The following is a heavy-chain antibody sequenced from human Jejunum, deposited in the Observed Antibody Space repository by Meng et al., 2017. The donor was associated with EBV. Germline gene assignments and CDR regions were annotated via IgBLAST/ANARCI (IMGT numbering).Heavy chain of an antibody. Sequence: DFKNPGASVKVSCTASGYTFINYAINWVRQAPGQGHVCMGWINTHTGNPTYGQGFTGRFVLSSDTSVSTANLQISSLKAEDTAVYYCARGGPYPDSSGFHWYFDLWGRGTLVTVSS. CDR1: GYTFINYA. V-gene: IGHV7-4-1*02. CDR3: ARGGPYPDSSGFHWYFDL. J-gene: IGHJ2*01. D-gene: IGHD3-22*01. CDR2: INTHTGNP.